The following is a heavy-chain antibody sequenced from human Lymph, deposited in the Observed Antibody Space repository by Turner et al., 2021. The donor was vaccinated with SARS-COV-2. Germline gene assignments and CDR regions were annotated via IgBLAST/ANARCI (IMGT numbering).Heavy chain of an antibody. J-gene: IGHJ5*02. D-gene: IGHD3-9*01. V-gene: IGHV1-8*01. CDR2: MNPNSGNT. CDR3: ARAAQLTVWFDP. CDR1: GYTFTNSE. Sequence: QVQLVPSGAEVKKPGAAVTVSCEASGYTFTNSEINWVRQATGQGLEWMGWMNPNSGNTGYAQKFQGRVTMTRNTSISTAYMELSSLRSEDTAVYYCARAAQLTVWFDPWGQGTLVTVSS.